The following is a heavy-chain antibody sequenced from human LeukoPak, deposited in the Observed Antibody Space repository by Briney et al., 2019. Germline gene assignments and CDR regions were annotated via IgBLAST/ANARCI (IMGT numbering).Heavy chain of an antibody. D-gene: IGHD2-2*01. V-gene: IGHV3-53*01. CDR3: VVPAATPSGYYYGMDV. Sequence: PGGSLRLSCAASGFTVSSNYMSWVRQAPGKGLEWVSVIYSGGSTYYADSVKGRFTISRGNSKNTLYLQMNSLRAEDTAVYYCVVPAATPSGYYYGMDVWGKGTTVTVSS. J-gene: IGHJ6*04. CDR2: IYSGGST. CDR1: GFTVSSNY.